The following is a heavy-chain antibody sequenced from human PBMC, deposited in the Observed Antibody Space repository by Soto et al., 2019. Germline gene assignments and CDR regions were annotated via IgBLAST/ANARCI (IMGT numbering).Heavy chain of an antibody. CDR2: VYPGDSNT. CDR1: GYSFTTNW. V-gene: IGHV5-51*01. CDR3: VKDLEYSYGYIGLGY. J-gene: IGHJ4*02. D-gene: IGHD5-18*01. Sequence: PGESLKISCKGSGYSFTTNWIGWVRQIPGKGLDWMGVVYPGDSNTRYSPSFQGQVTISADKSISTAYLQWSSLSAEDTAVYNCVKDLEYSYGYIGLGYWGQGTLVTVSS.